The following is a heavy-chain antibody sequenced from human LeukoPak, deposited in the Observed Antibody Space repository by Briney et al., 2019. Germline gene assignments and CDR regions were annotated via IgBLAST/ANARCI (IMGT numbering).Heavy chain of an antibody. V-gene: IGHV4-59*01. J-gene: IGHJ4*02. Sequence: PSETLSLTCTVSGVSMSGYYWSWIRQPPGEELEYIGYIHYSGSTNYNPSLKSRATISIDTSKNQFSLRLSSVSAADTALYYCVKRAGTYFDYWGQGILVTVSS. CDR2: IHYSGST. CDR3: VKRAGTYFDY. CDR1: GVSMSGYY. D-gene: IGHD1-26*01.